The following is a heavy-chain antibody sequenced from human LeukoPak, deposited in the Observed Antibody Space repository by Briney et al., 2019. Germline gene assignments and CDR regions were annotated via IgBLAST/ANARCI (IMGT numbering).Heavy chain of an antibody. CDR1: GGTFSSYA. Sequence: ASVKVSCKASGGTFSSYAISWVRQAPGQGLEWMGIINPSGGSTSHAQKFQGRVTMTRDTSTSTVYMELSSLRSEDTAVYYCAINEGSSWSNWFDPWGQGTLVSVSS. J-gene: IGHJ5*02. CDR3: AINEGSSWSNWFDP. D-gene: IGHD6-13*01. CDR2: INPSGGST. V-gene: IGHV1-46*01.